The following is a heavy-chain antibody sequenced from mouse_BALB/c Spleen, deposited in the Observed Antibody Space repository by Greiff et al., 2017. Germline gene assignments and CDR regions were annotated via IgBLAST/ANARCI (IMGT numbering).Heavy chain of an antibody. D-gene: IGHD4-1*01. CDR3: ARSGTGPWFAY. J-gene: IGHJ3*01. Sequence: QVQLQQPGAELVMPGASVKMSCKASGYTFTDYWMHWVKQRPGQGLEWIGAIDTSDSYTSYNQKFKGKATLTVDESSSTAYMQLSSLTSEDSAVYYCARSGTGPWFAYWGQGTLVTVSA. CDR1: GYTFTDYW. CDR2: IDTSDSYT. V-gene: IGHV1-69*01.